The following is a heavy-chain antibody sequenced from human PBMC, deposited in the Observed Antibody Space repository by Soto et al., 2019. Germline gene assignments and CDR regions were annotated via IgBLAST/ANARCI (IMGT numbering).Heavy chain of an antibody. V-gene: IGHV3-21*01. J-gene: IGHJ6*02. CDR1: GFTFSSYS. CDR3: ARFGYSRAYYGMDV. Sequence: GGSLRLFCAASGFTFSSYSMNWVRQAPGKGLEWVSSISSSNYIYYADSVKGRFTISRDNAKNSLYLQMNSLRAEDTAVYYCARFGYSRAYYGMDVWGQGTTVTVSS. CDR2: ISSSNYI. D-gene: IGHD6-13*01.